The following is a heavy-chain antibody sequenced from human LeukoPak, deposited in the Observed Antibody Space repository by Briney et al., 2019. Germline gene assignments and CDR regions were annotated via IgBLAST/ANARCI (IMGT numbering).Heavy chain of an antibody. CDR1: GFTFSNHR. CDR2: IKEDGSEK. D-gene: IGHD1-26*01. Sequence: PGGSLRLSCAVSGFTFSNHRMSWVRQAPGKGLEWVANIKEDGSEKYYVESVKGRFTISRDNTKNAVYLQMVSLRAEDTAVYYCAGEWGPGSPLVYWGQGTLVTVSS. J-gene: IGHJ4*02. V-gene: IGHV3-7*01. CDR3: AGEWGPGSPLVY.